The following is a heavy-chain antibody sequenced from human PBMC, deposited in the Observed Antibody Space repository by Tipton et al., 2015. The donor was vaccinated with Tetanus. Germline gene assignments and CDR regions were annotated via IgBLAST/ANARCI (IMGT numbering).Heavy chain of an antibody. Sequence: TLSLTCIVSGGSISSRNYYWGWIRQPPGKGLEWIGTIYNTGTTYFNPSLKSRVTISVDTSKNQFSLKLSSVTAADTAVYYCARDRGVTSPFGSYYYGMDVWGQGTTVTVSS. CDR3: ARDRGVTSPFGSYYYGMDV. D-gene: IGHD2-21*02. J-gene: IGHJ6*02. V-gene: IGHV4-39*07. CDR2: IYNTGTT. CDR1: GGSISSRNYY.